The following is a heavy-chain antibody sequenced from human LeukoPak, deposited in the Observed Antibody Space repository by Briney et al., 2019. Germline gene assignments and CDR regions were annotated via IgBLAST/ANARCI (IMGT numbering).Heavy chain of an antibody. Sequence: ASVKVSCKASGYTFVSYGIKWVRQAPGQGLEWMGWISAYNGHTKYAQKFQGRVTMITDTSTSTAHMELRSLRSDDTAVYYCARGATNRYYYDIGDYFDPWGQGTLVTVSS. CDR2: ISAYNGHT. D-gene: IGHD3-22*01. CDR1: GYTFVSYG. J-gene: IGHJ5*02. CDR3: ARGATNRYYYDIGDYFDP. V-gene: IGHV1-18*01.